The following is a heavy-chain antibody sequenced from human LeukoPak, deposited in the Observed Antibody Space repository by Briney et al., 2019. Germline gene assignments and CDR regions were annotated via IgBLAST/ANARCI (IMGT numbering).Heavy chain of an antibody. CDR2: INHSGST. D-gene: IGHD5-12*01. CDR3: ARGLNGYGEDY. J-gene: IGHJ4*02. CDR1: GGSFSGYY. V-gene: IGHV4-34*01. Sequence: SETLSLTCAVYGGSFSGYYWSWIRQPPGKGLEWIGEINHSGSTNYNPSLKSRVTISVDTPKNQFSLKLSSVTAADTAVYYCARGLNGYGEDYWGQGTLVTVSS.